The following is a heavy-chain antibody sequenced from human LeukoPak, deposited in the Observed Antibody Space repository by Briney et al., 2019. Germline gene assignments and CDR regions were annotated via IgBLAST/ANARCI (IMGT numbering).Heavy chain of an antibody. CDR2: ISSSSSYI. D-gene: IGHD1-26*01. Sequence: GGSLRLSCAASGFTFSSYAMSWVRQAPGKGLEWVSSISSSSSYIYYADSVKGRFTISRDNAKNSLYLQMNSLRAEDTAVYYCASFSAGAETGFDYWGQGTLVTVSS. J-gene: IGHJ4*02. CDR3: ASFSAGAETGFDY. V-gene: IGHV3-21*01. CDR1: GFTFSSYA.